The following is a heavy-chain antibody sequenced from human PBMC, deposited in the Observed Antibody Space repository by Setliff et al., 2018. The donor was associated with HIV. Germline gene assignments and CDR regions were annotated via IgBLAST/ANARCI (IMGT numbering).Heavy chain of an antibody. CDR1: GGSFSGYY. Sequence: SETLSLTCAVYGGSFSGYYWSWIRQPPGKGLEWIGEINHSGSTNYSPSLKSRVTISVDTSKNQFFLKLSSVTAADTAVYYCVRGYCSGGGCSSGNYYYMDVWGKGTTVTVSS. CDR2: INHSGST. J-gene: IGHJ6*03. V-gene: IGHV4-34*01. CDR3: VRGYCSGGGCSSGNYYYMDV. D-gene: IGHD2-15*01.